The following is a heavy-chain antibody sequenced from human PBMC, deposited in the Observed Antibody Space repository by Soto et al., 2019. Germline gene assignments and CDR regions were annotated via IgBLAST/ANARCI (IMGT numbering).Heavy chain of an antibody. J-gene: IGHJ5*02. CDR1: GGSISSGGYY. V-gene: IGHV4-31*03. CDR3: ARGVVVVPAAMSYWFDP. CDR2: IYYSGST. D-gene: IGHD2-2*01. Sequence: SETLSLTCTVSGGSISSGGYYWSWIRQHPGKGLEWIGYIYYSGSTYYNPSLKSRVTISVDTSKNQFSLKLSSVTAADTAVYYCARGVVVVPAAMSYWFDPWGQGTLVPVSS.